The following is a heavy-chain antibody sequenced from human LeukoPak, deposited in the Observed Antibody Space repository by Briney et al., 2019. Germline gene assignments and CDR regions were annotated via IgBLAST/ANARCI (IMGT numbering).Heavy chain of an antibody. CDR3: AKPRGYSYYDAFDI. J-gene: IGHJ3*02. CDR1: GFTFSSYG. V-gene: IGHV3-30*18. CDR2: ISYDGSNK. Sequence: GGSLRLSCAASGFTFSSYGMHWVRQAPGKGLEWVAVISYDGSNKYYADSVKGRFTISRDNSKNTLYLQMNSLRAEDTAVYYCAKPRGYSYYDAFDIWGQGTMVTVSS. D-gene: IGHD5-18*01.